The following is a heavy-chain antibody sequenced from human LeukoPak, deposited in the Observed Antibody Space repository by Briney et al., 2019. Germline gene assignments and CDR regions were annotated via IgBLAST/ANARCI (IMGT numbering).Heavy chain of an antibody. D-gene: IGHD2-21*02. J-gene: IGHJ3*02. Sequence: GASLQICCKGAGSFITSYWSGGGRQLPGKGVEWMGIIYPGDYDTKDSPSWEGQVTISAVKSISTAYLQWSSLKASDTAMYYCASGVMTYAFDIWGQGTMVTVSS. CDR1: GSFITSYW. CDR2: IYPGDYDT. V-gene: IGHV5-51*01. CDR3: ASGVMTYAFDI.